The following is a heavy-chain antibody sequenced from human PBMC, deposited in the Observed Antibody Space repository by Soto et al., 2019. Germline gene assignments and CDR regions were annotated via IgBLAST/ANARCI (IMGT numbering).Heavy chain of an antibody. Sequence: GGSLRLSCAASGFTFSSYGMHWVRQAPGKGLEWVAVISYDGSNKYYVDSVKGRFTISRDNSKNTLYLQMNSLRAEDTAVYYCAKDPSGSGWYFDYWGQGTLVTVSS. V-gene: IGHV3-30*18. CDR2: ISYDGSNK. CDR3: AKDPSGSGWYFDY. D-gene: IGHD6-19*01. J-gene: IGHJ4*02. CDR1: GFTFSSYG.